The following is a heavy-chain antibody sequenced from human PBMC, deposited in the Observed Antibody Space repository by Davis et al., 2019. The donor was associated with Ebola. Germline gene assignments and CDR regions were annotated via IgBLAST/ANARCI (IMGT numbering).Heavy chain of an antibody. CDR1: GGSFSGYY. CDR2: INHSGST. CDR3: ARTFTVDTPIIDY. V-gene: IGHV4-34*01. J-gene: IGHJ4*02. Sequence: SETLSLTCAVYGGSFSGYYWTRIRQPPGRGLEWIGEINHSGSTSCNPSLKSRVTISVDTSKNQFSLRLSSVTAADTAVYYCARTFTVDTPIIDYWGQGALVTVSS. D-gene: IGHD5-18*01.